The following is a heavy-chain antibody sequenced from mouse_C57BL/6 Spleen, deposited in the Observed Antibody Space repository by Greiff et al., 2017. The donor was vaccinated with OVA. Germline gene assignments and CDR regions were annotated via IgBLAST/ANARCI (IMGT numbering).Heavy chain of an antibody. CDR1: GYTFTDYE. Sequence: QVQLQQPGAELVRPGASVTLSCKASGYTFTDYEMHWVKQTPVHGLEWIGAIDPETGGTAYNQKFKGKAILTADKSSSTAYMELRSLTSEDSAVYYCTRSRTGGCFDYWGQGTTLTVSS. D-gene: IGHD4-1*01. CDR3: TRSRTGGCFDY. V-gene: IGHV1-15*01. J-gene: IGHJ2*01. CDR2: IDPETGGT.